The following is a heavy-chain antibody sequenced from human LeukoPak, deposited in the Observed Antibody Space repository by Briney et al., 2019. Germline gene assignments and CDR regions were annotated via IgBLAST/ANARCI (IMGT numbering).Heavy chain of an antibody. CDR1: GFTFSGYA. V-gene: IGHV3-23*01. D-gene: IGHD2-15*01. CDR3: ARDLHYWVAMDV. Sequence: GGSRRLSGVASGFTFSGYAMSGVGQAPGKGREGVSGSGRDGNTHYAESVQGRFAISRDTSKTALSLQMNSLRAEDTALYYCARDLHYWVAMDVWGQGTTVTVSS. J-gene: IGHJ6*02. CDR2: SGRDGNT.